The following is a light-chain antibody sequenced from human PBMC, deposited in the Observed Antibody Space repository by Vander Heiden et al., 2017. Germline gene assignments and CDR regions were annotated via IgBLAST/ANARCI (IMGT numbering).Light chain of an antibody. CDR3: SSYTSSSTPDV. CDR2: YVS. V-gene: IGLV2-14*03. CDR1: TSDVGGYNY. J-gene: IGLJ1*01. Sequence: QSALPQPVSVSGSPAQSITLSCTGTTSDVGGYNYVVWYQQHPGEAPKLMIYYVSYRPSGGSNRLSSSKSGNTASLTISCRQAEDEADYYCSSYTSSSTPDVFGTGTKVTVL.